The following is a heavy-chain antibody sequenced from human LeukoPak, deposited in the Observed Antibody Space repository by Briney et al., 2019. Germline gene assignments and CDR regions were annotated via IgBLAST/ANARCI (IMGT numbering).Heavy chain of an antibody. D-gene: IGHD7-27*01. CDR3: VRDRWGYYYYMDV. CDR1: GFTFSSYW. V-gene: IGHV3-7*01. CDR2: IKQDGSEK. Sequence: PGGSLRLSCGASGFTFSSYWMSWVRQAPGKGLEWVANIKQDGSEKYYVDSVKGRFTLSRDNAKNSLYLQMNSLRAEDTAVYYCVRDRWGYYYYMDVWGKGTTVTVSS. J-gene: IGHJ6*03.